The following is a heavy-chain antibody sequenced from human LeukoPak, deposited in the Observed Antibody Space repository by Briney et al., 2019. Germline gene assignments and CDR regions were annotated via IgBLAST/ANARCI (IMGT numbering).Heavy chain of an antibody. Sequence: PSQTLSLTCTVSGGSISSGSYYWSWIRQPAGKGLEWIGRIYTSGSTNYNPSLKSRVTMSVDTSKNQFSLKLSSVTAADTAVYYCARGWLGAAAVDYWGQGTLVTVSS. J-gene: IGHJ4*02. D-gene: IGHD6-13*01. CDR3: ARGWLGAAAVDY. CDR1: GGSISSGSYY. CDR2: IYTSGST. V-gene: IGHV4-61*02.